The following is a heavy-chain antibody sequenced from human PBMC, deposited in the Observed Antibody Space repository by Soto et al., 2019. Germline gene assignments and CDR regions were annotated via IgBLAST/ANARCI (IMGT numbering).Heavy chain of an antibody. D-gene: IGHD1-26*01. J-gene: IGHJ4*02. CDR3: ARFSGSYTRGLDY. Sequence: PGGSLRLSCAASGFTFSDHYMDWVRQAPGKGLEWVGRSRNKANSYSTEYAASVKGRFTISRDESKNSLYLQMNSLKTEDTAVYYCARFSGSYTRGLDYWCQGTLVTVSS. V-gene: IGHV3-72*01. CDR1: GFTFSDHY. CDR2: SRNKANSYST.